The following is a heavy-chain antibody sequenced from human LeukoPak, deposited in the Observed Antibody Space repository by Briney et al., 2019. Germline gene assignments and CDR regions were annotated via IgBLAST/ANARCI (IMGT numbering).Heavy chain of an antibody. J-gene: IGHJ4*02. CDR2: ISWNSGSI. D-gene: IGHD3-10*01. CDR1: GFTFDDYA. CDR3: AKDIGRGVSPTRKGTYYYGSAFEYYFDY. V-gene: IGHV3-9*01. Sequence: PGRSLRLSCAASGFTFDDYAMPWVRQAPGKGLEWVSGISWNSGSIGYAASVKGRFTISGDNAKTSLYLQMNSLRAEDTALYYGAKDIGRGVSPTRKGTYYYGSAFEYYFDYWGQGTLVTVSS.